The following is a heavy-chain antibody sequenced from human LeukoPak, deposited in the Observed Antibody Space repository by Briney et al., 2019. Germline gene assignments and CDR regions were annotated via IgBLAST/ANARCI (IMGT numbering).Heavy chain of an antibody. CDR1: GGSFSGYY. CDR3: ARDGVAAAAGTAFDY. CDR2: INHSGST. D-gene: IGHD6-13*01. Sequence: SETLSLTCAAYGGSFSGYYWSWIRQPPGKGLEWIGEINHSGSTNYNPSLKSRVTISVDTSKNQFSLKLSSVTAADTAVYYCARDGVAAAAGTAFDYRGQGTLVTVSS. J-gene: IGHJ4*02. V-gene: IGHV4-34*01.